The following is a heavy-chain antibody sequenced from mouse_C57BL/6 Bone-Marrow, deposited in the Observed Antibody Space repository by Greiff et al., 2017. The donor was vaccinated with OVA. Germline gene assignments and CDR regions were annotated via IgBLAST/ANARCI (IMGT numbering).Heavy chain of an antibody. CDR2: IYPGSGST. Sequence: VQLQQPGAVLVKPGASVKMSCKASGYTFTSYWITWVKQRPGQGLEWIGDIYPGSGSTNYNEKFKSKATLTVDTSSSTAYMQLSSLTSEDSAVYYCARVRAYDYDGGYWYFDVWGTGTTVTVSS. V-gene: IGHV1-55*01. D-gene: IGHD2-4*01. CDR1: GYTFTSYW. J-gene: IGHJ1*03. CDR3: ARVRAYDYDGGYWYFDV.